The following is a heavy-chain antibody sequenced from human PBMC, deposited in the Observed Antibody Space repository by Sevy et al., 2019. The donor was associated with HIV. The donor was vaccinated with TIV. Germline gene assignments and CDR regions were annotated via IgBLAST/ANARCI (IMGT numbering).Heavy chain of an antibody. CDR2: IWYDGSSK. Sequence: GGSLRLSCAASGFPFSDYGMPWVRQSPGKGLEWVAVIWYDGSSKYYPDPVKGRFTISRGNSKKTVFLQMNSLRAEDTAVYYCARDKLLPVMVTMVRGALSYYFDYWGQGTLVTVSS. V-gene: IGHV3-33*01. D-gene: IGHD3-10*01. CDR3: ARDKLLPVMVTMVRGALSYYFDY. CDR1: GFPFSDYG. J-gene: IGHJ4*02.